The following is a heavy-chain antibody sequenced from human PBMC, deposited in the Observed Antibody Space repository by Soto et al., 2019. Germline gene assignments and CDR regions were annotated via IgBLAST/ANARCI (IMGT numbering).Heavy chain of an antibody. CDR1: GGSVISGGYD. Sequence: QVQLQESGPGLVKPSETLSLTCTVSGGSVISGGYDWSWIRQPPGKGLEWIGYINYSGSTNDIPYLKSRVTISVDTTKNQFALTLTSVTAADKAVYYCARVGATVDYWGQGTLVTVS. CDR3: ARVGATVDY. CDR2: INYSGST. D-gene: IGHD1-26*01. V-gene: IGHV4-61*08. J-gene: IGHJ4*02.